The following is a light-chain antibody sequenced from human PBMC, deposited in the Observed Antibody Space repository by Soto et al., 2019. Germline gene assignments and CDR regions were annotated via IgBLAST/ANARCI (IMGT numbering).Light chain of an antibody. CDR2: EVS. Sequence: QSALTQPASVSGSPGQSITISCTGTSSDVGSYNLVSWYQQHPGKAPKLMIYEVSKRPSGVSNRFSGSQSGNTASLTISGLQAEDEADYYCCSYAGSSTFEGDVFGTGTKVTVL. V-gene: IGLV2-23*02. J-gene: IGLJ1*01. CDR1: SSDVGSYNL. CDR3: CSYAGSSTFEGDV.